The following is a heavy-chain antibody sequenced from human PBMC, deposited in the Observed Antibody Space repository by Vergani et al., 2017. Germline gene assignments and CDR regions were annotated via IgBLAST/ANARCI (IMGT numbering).Heavy chain of an antibody. D-gene: IGHD6-13*01. CDR2: NYTSGSI. CDR3: ARTVPIAPAGLGYNYFAMEV. Sequence: VQLQESGPRLVKPSQTLSLTCSISGDSISSGKYYLNWIRQPAGKGLEGIGRNYTSGSINYTPSLESRVTISVDTSKHQFSLKLSAVNAADTAVYYCARTVPIAPAGLGYNYFAMEVWAQGTT. CDR1: GDSISSGKYY. J-gene: IGHJ6*02. V-gene: IGHV4-61*02.